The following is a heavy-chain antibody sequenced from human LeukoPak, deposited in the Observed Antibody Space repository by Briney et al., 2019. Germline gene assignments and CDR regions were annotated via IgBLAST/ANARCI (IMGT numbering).Heavy chain of an antibody. V-gene: IGHV3-21*01. D-gene: IGHD1-7*01. J-gene: IGHJ4*02. CDR1: GFTFSSYS. Sequence: GGSLRLSCAASGFTFSSYSMNWVRQAPGRGLEWVSCISSSSSYIYYADSVKGRFTISRDNAKNSLYLQMNSLRVEDTAVYYCARAHNWKYGTFDYWGQGTLVTVSS. CDR3: ARAHNWKYGTFDY. CDR2: ISSSSSYI.